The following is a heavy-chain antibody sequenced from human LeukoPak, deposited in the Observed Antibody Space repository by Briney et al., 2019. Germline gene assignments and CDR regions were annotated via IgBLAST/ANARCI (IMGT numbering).Heavy chain of an antibody. CDR2: IIPIFGTG. V-gene: IGHV1-69*05. D-gene: IGHD3-22*01. J-gene: IGHJ4*02. CDR3: ARGPGHYYDSSGCFDY. CDR1: GGTFSSYA. Sequence: ASVKVSCKASGGTFSSYAISWVRQAPGQGLEWMGGIIPIFGTGNYAQKFQGRVKITTEESTSTDYMELRSRRSEDTAVYYCARGPGHYYDSSGCFDYWGQGTLVTVSS.